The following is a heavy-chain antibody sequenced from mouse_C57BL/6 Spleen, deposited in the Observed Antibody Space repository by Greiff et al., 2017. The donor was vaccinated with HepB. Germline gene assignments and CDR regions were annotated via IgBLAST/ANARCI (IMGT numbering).Heavy chain of an antibody. Sequence: EVKLMESGGGLVKPGGSLKLSCAASGFTFSSYAMSWVRQTPEKRLEWVATISDGGSYTYYPDNVKGRFTISRDNAKNNLYLQMSHLKSEDTAMYYCARAPGLAYYFDYWGQGTTLTVSS. CDR3: ARAPGLAYYFDY. CDR2: ISDGGSYT. V-gene: IGHV5-4*03. CDR1: GFTFSSYA. J-gene: IGHJ2*01. D-gene: IGHD4-1*01.